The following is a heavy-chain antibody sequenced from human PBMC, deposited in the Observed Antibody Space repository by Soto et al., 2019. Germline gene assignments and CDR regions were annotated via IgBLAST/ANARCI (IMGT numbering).Heavy chain of an antibody. D-gene: IGHD2-21*02. Sequence: QIQLQESGPGLVRPSQTLSLTCTVSGGSLNSEHYHWTWIRQAPGKGQEWNGYIHYTGSVPYNPPLPSRITMSVVTSKSLFSLILSSVTAADTAVYFCVREDDGGDRDYYGLDVWGQGTMVTVSS. CDR3: VREDDGGDRDYYGLDV. CDR1: GGSLNSEHYH. CDR2: IHYTGSV. J-gene: IGHJ6*02. V-gene: IGHV4-30-4*01.